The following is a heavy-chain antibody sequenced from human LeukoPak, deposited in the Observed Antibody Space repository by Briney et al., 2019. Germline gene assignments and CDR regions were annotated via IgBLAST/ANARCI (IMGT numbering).Heavy chain of an antibody. V-gene: IGHV3-9*01. J-gene: IGHJ4*02. Sequence: GGSLRLSCSASGFTFSNYAMHWVRQAPGKGLEWVSGISWNSGSIDYADSVKGRFTISRDNAKNSLYLQMNSLRAEDTALYYCAKGPTVRGVIGYFDYWGQGTLVTVSS. CDR1: GFTFSNYA. CDR2: ISWNSGSI. CDR3: AKGPTVRGVIGYFDY. D-gene: IGHD3-10*01.